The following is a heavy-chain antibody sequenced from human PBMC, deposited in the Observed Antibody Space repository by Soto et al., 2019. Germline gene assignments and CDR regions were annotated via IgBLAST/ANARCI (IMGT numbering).Heavy chain of an antibody. V-gene: IGHV3-49*03. CDR3: ARGIAVAPGAFDI. D-gene: IGHD6-19*01. J-gene: IGHJ3*02. Sequence: PGGSLRLSCTASGFTFGDYAMSWFRQAPGKGLEWVGFIRSKAYGGTTEYAASVKGRFTISRDDSKSIAYLQMNSLKTKDTAVFYCARGIAVAPGAFDIWGQGTMVTVSS. CDR2: IRSKAYGGTT. CDR1: GFTFGDYA.